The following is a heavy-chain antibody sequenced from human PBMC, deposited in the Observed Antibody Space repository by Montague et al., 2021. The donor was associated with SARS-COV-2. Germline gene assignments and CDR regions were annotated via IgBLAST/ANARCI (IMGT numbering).Heavy chain of an antibody. CDR1: GGSFSRYY. D-gene: IGHD2-2*02. CDR3: ARLGDGIVPSPILGLGPHYSVYYMDV. J-gene: IGHJ6*03. V-gene: IGHV4-34*01. Sequence: SETLSLTCAVSGGSFSRYYWSWIRQPPGKGLEWIGEISQSGNTKYNPSLQSRVSISLDTSRNQFSLKVSSVTAADTAIYYCARLGDGIVPSPILGLGPHYSVYYMDVWGKGTTVTVSS. CDR2: ISQSGNT.